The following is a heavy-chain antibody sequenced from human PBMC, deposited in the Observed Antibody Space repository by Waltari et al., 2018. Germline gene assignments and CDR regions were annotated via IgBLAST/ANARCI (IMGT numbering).Heavy chain of an antibody. CDR1: GFTFSRYW. CDR3: ARVATKTYSSPVPGRPYYYGMDV. Sequence: EEQLVESGGGLAQPGESLRLSCAASGFTFSRYWMAWVRQAPGKALVWVSRINSEGSSTTYADSVKGRFTISRDNAKNTLYVQMNRLRAEDTAVYYCARVATKTYSSPVPGRPYYYGMDVWGQGTTVTVSS. J-gene: IGHJ6*02. D-gene: IGHD6-19*01. CDR2: INSEGSST. V-gene: IGHV3-74*01.